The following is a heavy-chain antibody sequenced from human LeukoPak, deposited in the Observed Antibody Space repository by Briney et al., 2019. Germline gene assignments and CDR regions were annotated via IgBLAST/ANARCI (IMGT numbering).Heavy chain of an antibody. CDR3: AKDHSNWYFDL. CDR1: GFTFSSYA. J-gene: IGHJ2*01. Sequence: GGSLRLSCAVSGFTFSSYAMSWVRQAPGKGLEWVSAISGTGSGTYYADSVKGRFTISRDNSKNALYLQMNSLRAEDTALYYCAKDHSNWYFDLWGRGTLLTVSS. CDR2: ISGTGSGT. V-gene: IGHV3-23*01.